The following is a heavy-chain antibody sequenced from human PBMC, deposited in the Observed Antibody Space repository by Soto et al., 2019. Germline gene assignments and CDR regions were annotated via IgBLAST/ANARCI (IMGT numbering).Heavy chain of an antibody. V-gene: IGHV4-31*03. CDR1: GGSISSGVYY. CDR3: ARGGNLATYDPDRYFDY. Sequence: TSETLSLTCTVSGGSISSGVYYWSWIRQHPGKGLEWIGYIYYSGSTYYNPSLKSRVTISVDTSKNQFSLKLSSVTAADTAVYYCARGGNLATYDPDRYFDYWGQGTLVTVSS. J-gene: IGHJ4*02. D-gene: IGHD3-22*01. CDR2: IYYSGST.